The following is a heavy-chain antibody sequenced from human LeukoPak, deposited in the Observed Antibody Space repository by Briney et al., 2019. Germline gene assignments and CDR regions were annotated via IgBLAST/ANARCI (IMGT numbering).Heavy chain of an antibody. CDR1: GYTFTSYG. CDR3: AREGSLLWFGELSRWFDP. Sequence: GASVKVSCKASGYTFTSYGISWVRQAPGQGLEWMGIINPSGGSTSYVQKFQGRVTMTRDTSTSTVYMELSSLRSEDTAVYYCAREGSLLWFGELSRWFDPWGQGTLVTVSS. V-gene: IGHV1-46*01. D-gene: IGHD3-10*01. J-gene: IGHJ5*02. CDR2: INPSGGST.